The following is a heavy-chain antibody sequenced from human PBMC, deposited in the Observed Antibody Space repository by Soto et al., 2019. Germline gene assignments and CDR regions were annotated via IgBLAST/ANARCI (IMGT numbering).Heavy chain of an antibody. CDR1: GFTFSSYA. J-gene: IGHJ5*02. CDR3: AREKDDILTGSRRHMDNWFDP. D-gene: IGHD3-9*01. Sequence: GGSLRLSCAASGFTFSSYAMHWVRQAPGKGLEWVAVISYDGSNKYYADSVKGRFTISRDNSKNTLYLQMNSLRAEDTAVYYCAREKDDILTGSRRHMDNWFDPWGQGTLVTVSS. CDR2: ISYDGSNK. V-gene: IGHV3-30-3*01.